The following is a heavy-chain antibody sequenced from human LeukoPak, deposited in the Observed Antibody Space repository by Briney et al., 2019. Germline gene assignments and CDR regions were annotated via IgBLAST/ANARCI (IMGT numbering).Heavy chain of an antibody. CDR3: ARENCSGGSCYSRYYYYYYMDV. CDR1: GGSISSSSYY. J-gene: IGHJ6*03. CDR2: IYYSGST. V-gene: IGHV4-39*07. Sequence: SETLSLTCTVSGGSISSSSYYWGWIRQPPGKGLEWIGSIYYSGSTYYNPSLKSRVTISVDTSKNQFSLKLSSVTAADTAVYYCARENCSGGSCYSRYYYYYYMDVWGKGTTVTVSS. D-gene: IGHD2-15*01.